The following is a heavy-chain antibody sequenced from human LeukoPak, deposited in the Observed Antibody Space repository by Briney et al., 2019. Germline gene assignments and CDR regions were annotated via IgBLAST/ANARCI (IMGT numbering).Heavy chain of an antibody. D-gene: IGHD3-22*01. Sequence: PSETLSLTCAVYGVSFSGFYWGWIRQPPGKGLERIGETHHSGSTNYNPSLKSRVTMSVDTSKNQFSLKLSSVTAADTAVYYCASVPYSSGYYNYWGQGTLVTVSS. J-gene: IGHJ4*02. V-gene: IGHV4-34*01. CDR2: THHSGST. CDR3: ASVPYSSGYYNY. CDR1: GVSFSGFY.